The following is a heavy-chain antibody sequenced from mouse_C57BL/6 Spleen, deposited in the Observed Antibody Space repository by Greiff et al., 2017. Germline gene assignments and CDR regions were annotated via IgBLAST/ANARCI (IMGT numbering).Heavy chain of an antibody. CDR3: ARGSSFDY. CDR1: GFSLTSYG. CDR2: IWSDGST. J-gene: IGHJ2*01. V-gene: IGHV2-6*03. Sequence: QVKLQESGPGLVAPSQSLSITCTVSGFSLTSYGVHWVRQPPGQCLEWLVVIWSDGSTTYNSDLKSRLGISKDKSKSQVFLKMNSLQTDDTAMYYCARGSSFDYWGQGTTLTVSS.